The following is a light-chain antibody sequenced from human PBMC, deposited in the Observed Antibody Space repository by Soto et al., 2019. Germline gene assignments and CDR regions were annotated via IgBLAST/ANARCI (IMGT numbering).Light chain of an antibody. CDR3: QQYNNRPYT. CDR2: GAS. Sequence: EIVMTQSPATLSVSPGERATLSCRASQSLSINLAWYQQKPGQAPRLLIYGASTRATAIPARFSGSGSETEFTLTISSLQSEDFADYYCQQYNNRPYTFGQGTKLEIK. J-gene: IGKJ2*01. V-gene: IGKV3-15*01. CDR1: QSLSIN.